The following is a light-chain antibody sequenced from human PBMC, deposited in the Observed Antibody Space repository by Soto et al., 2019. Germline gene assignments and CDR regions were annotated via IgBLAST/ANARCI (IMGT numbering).Light chain of an antibody. J-gene: IGKJ4*01. CDR2: DAS. Sequence: DIMLTQSPGTLSLSPGERAPLSFRASQSVRSNFLAWYQQKPGQAPRLLIYDASTRATGIPARFSGSGSGTEFTLTISSLQSEDFAVYYCQQYHNWLTFGGGTKVDIK. V-gene: IGKV3-15*01. CDR3: QQYHNWLT. CDR1: QSVRSN.